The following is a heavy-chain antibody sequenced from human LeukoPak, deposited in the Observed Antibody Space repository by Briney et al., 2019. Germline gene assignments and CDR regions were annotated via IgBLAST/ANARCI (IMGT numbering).Heavy chain of an antibody. CDR2: ISGSGGST. Sequence: GGSLRLSCATSGFTFSSYGMHWVRQAPGKGLEWVSAISGSGGSTYYADSVKGRFTISRDNSKNTLYLQMNSLRAEDTAVYYCAKDPLLYGDYDFYYFDYWGQGTLVTVSS. CDR1: GFTFSSYG. D-gene: IGHD4-17*01. CDR3: AKDPLLYGDYDFYYFDY. V-gene: IGHV3-23*01. J-gene: IGHJ4*02.